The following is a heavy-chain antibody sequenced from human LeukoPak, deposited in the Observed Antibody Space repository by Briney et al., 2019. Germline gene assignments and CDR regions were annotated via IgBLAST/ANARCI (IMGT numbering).Heavy chain of an antibody. D-gene: IGHD3-10*01. V-gene: IGHV3-21*01. CDR2: ISISSSSM. CDR3: ARERFHGSGAPKYDC. CDR1: GFTFSIYS. Sequence: RGSLRLSCAASGFTFSIYSMIWVRQAPGKGLEWVSYISISSSSMYYADSMKGRISIQRDNPKSSMYLQVNSVRAAHTSVYYCARERFHGSGAPKYDCWGQGALVTVSS. J-gene: IGHJ4*02.